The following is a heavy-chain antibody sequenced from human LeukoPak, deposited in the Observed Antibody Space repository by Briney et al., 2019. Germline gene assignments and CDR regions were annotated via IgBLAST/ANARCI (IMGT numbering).Heavy chain of an antibody. CDR2: IFYSGST. D-gene: IGHD3-9*01. V-gene: IGHV4-59*08. J-gene: IGHJ5*02. CDR3: ARHLHEILTGSPFFDP. Sequence: PSETLSLTCTVSGDSISRYYWTWIRQPPGKGLEWIGYIFYSGSTRYNPSLKSRVTISVDTSKNQFPLKLSSVTAADTAMYYCARHLHEILTGSPFFDPWGQGTLVTVSS. CDR1: GDSISRYY.